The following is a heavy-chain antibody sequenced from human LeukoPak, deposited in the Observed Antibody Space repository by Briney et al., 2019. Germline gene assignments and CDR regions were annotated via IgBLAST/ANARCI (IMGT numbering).Heavy chain of an antibody. J-gene: IGHJ6*02. Sequence: GASVTVSCKASGYTFINYYMHWVRQAPGQGLEWMGGIIPIFGTANYAQKFQGRVTITADESTSAAYMELSSLRSEDTAVYYCARVAGYCSSTSCYEAPFYYYGMDVWGQGTTVTVSS. CDR3: ARVAGYCSSTSCYEAPFYYYGMDV. CDR1: GYTFINYY. CDR2: IIPIFGTA. D-gene: IGHD2-2*01. V-gene: IGHV1-69*13.